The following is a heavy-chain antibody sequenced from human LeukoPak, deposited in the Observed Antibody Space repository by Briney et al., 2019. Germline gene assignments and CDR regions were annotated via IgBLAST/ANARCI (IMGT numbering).Heavy chain of an antibody. CDR3: ARETYNDFWSGLNWFDP. V-gene: IGHV3-21*01. CDR1: GFTFSSYA. Sequence: RTGGSLRLSCAASGFTFSSYAMSWVRQAPGKGLEWVSSISPSSSSIYYADSVRGRFTVSRDNAKKSLSLQMNSLRVEDTAIYYCARETYNDFWSGLNWFDPWGQGTLVTVSS. CDR2: ISPSSSSI. J-gene: IGHJ5*02. D-gene: IGHD3-3*01.